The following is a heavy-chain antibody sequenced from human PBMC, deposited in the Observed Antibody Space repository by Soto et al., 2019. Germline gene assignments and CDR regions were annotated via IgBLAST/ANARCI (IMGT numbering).Heavy chain of an antibody. D-gene: IGHD4-17*01. Sequence: SETLTLTCTVSRRSISSYYWSWIRQPPGKGLEWIGYLYYSGTTNYNPSLKSRVTMSVDTSRNQFSLKLSSVTAADTAVYYCARDPPDGDSYFDSWGQGTLVT. V-gene: IGHV4-59*01. J-gene: IGHJ4*02. CDR3: ARDPPDGDSYFDS. CDR2: LYYSGTT. CDR1: RRSISSYY.